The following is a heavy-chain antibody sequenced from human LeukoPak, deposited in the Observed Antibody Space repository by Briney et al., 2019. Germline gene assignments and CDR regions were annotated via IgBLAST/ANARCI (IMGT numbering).Heavy chain of an antibody. CDR1: GYTFSSYA. J-gene: IGHJ3*02. D-gene: IGHD5-18*01. CDR2: INTNTGNP. CDR3: ARDIGALRIQVPPDAFDI. Sequence: GPSVKVSCKASGYTFSSYAMNWVRQAPGQGLEWMGWINTNTGNPTYAQGFTGRFVFSLDTSVSTAYLQISSLKAEDTAVYYCARDIGALRIQVPPDAFDIWGQGTMITVSS. V-gene: IGHV7-4-1*02.